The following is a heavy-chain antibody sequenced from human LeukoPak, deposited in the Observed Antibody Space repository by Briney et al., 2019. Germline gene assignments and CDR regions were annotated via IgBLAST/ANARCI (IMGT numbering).Heavy chain of an antibody. J-gene: IGHJ6*03. Sequence: GGSLRLSCAASGFTFSSYSMNWVRQAPGKGLEWVSSISSSSSYIYYADSVKGRFTISRDNAKNSLYLQMNSLRAEDTAVYYCARSGDYCSGGSCYRYGYMDVWGKGTTVTISS. CDR3: ARSGDYCSGGSCYRYGYMDV. V-gene: IGHV3-21*01. D-gene: IGHD2-15*01. CDR2: ISSSSSYI. CDR1: GFTFSSYS.